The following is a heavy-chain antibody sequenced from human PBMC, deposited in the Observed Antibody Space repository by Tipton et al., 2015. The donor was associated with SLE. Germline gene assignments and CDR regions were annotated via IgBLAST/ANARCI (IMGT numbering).Heavy chain of an antibody. Sequence: QSGPEVKKPGSSVTVSCKVSGGSFNTYAISWVRQAPGKGLEWVGGIMPSFGTTNYAQKFQGRVTITADESTSTAYMELTSLRSQDTAEYYCAIITMFGVVLKYAMDVWGQGTTVTVSS. V-gene: IGHV1-69*01. CDR2: IMPSFGTT. CDR3: AIITMFGVVLKYAMDV. D-gene: IGHD3-3*01. CDR1: GGSFNTYA. J-gene: IGHJ6*02.